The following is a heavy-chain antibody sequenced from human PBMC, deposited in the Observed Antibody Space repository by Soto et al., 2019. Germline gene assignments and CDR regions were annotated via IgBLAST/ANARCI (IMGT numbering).Heavy chain of an antibody. Sequence: GGSLRLSCTASEFSLSSSDMHWVRRAPGKGLEWLAVSSFDGTQQFYGDSVKGRFTVSRDNSNNTLYLEMNSLRTGDTAVYYCAKQLRGSGWYPLDSWGQGTPVTVSS. CDR3: AKQLRGSGWYPLDS. CDR2: SSFDGTQQ. CDR1: EFSLSSSD. V-gene: IGHV3-30*18. J-gene: IGHJ4*02. D-gene: IGHD6-19*01.